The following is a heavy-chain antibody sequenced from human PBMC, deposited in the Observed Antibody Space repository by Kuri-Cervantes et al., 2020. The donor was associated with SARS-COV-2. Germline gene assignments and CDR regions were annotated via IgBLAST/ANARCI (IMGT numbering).Heavy chain of an antibody. J-gene: IGHJ4*02. V-gene: IGHV3-69-1*01. CDR1: GFTFSYYY. D-gene: IGHD3-22*01. CDR2: ISSSSTI. Sequence: GESLKISCAASGFTFSYYYMNWVRQAPGKGLEWVSSISSSSTIYYADTLKGRFTISRVNAKNKLYLQMISLRAEDTAVYYCARDHYDSSGYYSPHVFDYWGQGTLVTVSS. CDR3: ARDHYDSSGYYSPHVFDY.